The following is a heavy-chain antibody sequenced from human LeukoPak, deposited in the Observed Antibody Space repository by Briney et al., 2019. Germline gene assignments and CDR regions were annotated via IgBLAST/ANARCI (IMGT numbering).Heavy chain of an antibody. V-gene: IGHV3-23*01. D-gene: IGHD3-9*01. CDR2: IAGSSGST. CDR3: SKWGDYDVLTGYYDSDF. Sequence: PGGSLRLSCAASGLTFSNYAMSWVRQAPGKGLEWVSAIAGSSGSTYYADSVKGRFSISRDNSKNTLFLQMNSLRVEDTALYYCSKWGDYDVLTGYYDSDFWGQGTLVTVSS. J-gene: IGHJ4*02. CDR1: GLTFSNYA.